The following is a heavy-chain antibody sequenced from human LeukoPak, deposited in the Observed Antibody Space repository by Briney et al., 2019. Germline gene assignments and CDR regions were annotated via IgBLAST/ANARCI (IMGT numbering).Heavy chain of an antibody. Sequence: GGSLRLSCAVSGFTFSMYAMAWVRQAPGKGLEWVSGISGNTYYADSVRGRFTISRDNSKNTLYLQMNSLRAEDTAVYYCAKGQGSGIYKYYFDYWGQGTLVTVSS. CDR3: AKGQGSGIYKYYFDY. CDR2: ISGNT. V-gene: IGHV3-23*01. CDR1: GFTFSMYA. J-gene: IGHJ4*02. D-gene: IGHD3-10*01.